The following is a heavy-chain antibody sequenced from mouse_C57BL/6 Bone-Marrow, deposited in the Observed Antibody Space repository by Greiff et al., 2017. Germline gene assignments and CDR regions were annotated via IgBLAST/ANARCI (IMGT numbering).Heavy chain of an antibody. CDR3: GRSTTVVARHAMDD. V-gene: IGHV1-50*01. CDR2: IDPSDSYT. Sequence: VQLQQPGAELVKPGASVKLSCKASGYTFTSYWMQWVKQRPGQGLEWIGEIDPSDSYTNYNQKFKGKATLTVDTSSSKAYMQLSSLTSEDAAVYYCGRSTTVVARHAMDDWGQGTSVTVSS. D-gene: IGHD1-1*01. CDR1: GYTFTSYW. J-gene: IGHJ4*01.